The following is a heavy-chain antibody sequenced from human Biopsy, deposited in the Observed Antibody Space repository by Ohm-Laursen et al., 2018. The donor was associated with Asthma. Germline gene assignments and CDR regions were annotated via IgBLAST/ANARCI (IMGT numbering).Heavy chain of an antibody. Sequence: SDTLSLTCGLSSGSGGYMRSGNYYWGWIRQPPGKGLEWIGSIYYSGTTYYNPSLESRVTVSADTSKNHFSRKLTSVTAADTAVYYCVRGSSSWHHGPFHYYYGLDVWGQGTTATVSS. CDR3: VRGSSSWHHGPFHYYYGLDV. V-gene: IGHV4-39*01. D-gene: IGHD6-13*01. CDR1: GGYMRSGNYY. CDR2: IYYSGTT. J-gene: IGHJ6*02.